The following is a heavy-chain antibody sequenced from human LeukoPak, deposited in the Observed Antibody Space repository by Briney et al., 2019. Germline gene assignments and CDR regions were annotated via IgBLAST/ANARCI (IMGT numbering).Heavy chain of an antibody. CDR2: ISSNGDNT. CDR1: GFTFSTYV. Sequence: GGSLRLSCSVSGFTFSTYVMHWVRQAPGKGLEYVSAISSNGDNTYYADSVKGRFTISKDNSKNTLYLQMSSLRADDTAVCYCVRGTGYWGQGTLVSVSS. CDR3: VRGTGY. J-gene: IGHJ4*02. V-gene: IGHV3-64D*06.